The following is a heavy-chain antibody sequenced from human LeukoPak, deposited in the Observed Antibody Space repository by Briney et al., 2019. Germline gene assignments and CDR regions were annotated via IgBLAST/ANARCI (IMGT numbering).Heavy chain of an antibody. CDR2: IYHSGST. CDR1: GGSISSGGYS. V-gene: IGHV4-30-2*01. J-gene: IGHJ4*02. CDR3: ARGGDIVATHFDY. D-gene: IGHD5-12*01. Sequence: SQTLSLTCAVSGGSISSGGYSWSWIRQPPGKGLEWIGYIYHSGSTYYNPSLKSRVSISVDRSKNQFSLKLSSVTAADTAVYYCARGGDIVATHFDYWGQGILVTVSS.